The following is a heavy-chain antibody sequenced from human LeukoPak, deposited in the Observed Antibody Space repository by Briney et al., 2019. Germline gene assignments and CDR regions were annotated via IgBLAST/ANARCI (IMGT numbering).Heavy chain of an antibody. CDR2: IIPIFGTA. Sequence: GASVKVSCKASGGTFSSYAISWVRQAPGQGLEWMGGIIPIFGTANYAQKFQGRVTITADKSTSTAYMELSSLRSEDTAVYYCAREATGYCSSTSCSRGFDPWGQGTLVTVSS. CDR3: AREATGYCSSTSCSRGFDP. J-gene: IGHJ5*02. CDR1: GGTFSSYA. D-gene: IGHD2-2*01. V-gene: IGHV1-69*06.